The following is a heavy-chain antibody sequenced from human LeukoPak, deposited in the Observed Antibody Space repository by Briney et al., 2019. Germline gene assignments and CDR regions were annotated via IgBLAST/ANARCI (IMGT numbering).Heavy chain of an antibody. CDR3: ARDPMYYDILTGSFDY. CDR1: GFTFSSYA. Sequence: PGGSLRLSCAASGFTFSSYAMSWVRQAPGKGLEWVANIKQDGSEKYYVDSVKGRFTISRDNAKNSLYLQMNSLRAEDTAVYYCARDPMYYDILTGSFDYWGQGTLVTVSS. J-gene: IGHJ4*02. V-gene: IGHV3-7*01. CDR2: IKQDGSEK. D-gene: IGHD3-9*01.